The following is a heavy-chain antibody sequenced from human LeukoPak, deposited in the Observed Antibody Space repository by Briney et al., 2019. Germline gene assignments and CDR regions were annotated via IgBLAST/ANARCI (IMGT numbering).Heavy chain of an antibody. CDR3: ARPPGRDGYNRYDY. D-gene: IGHD5-24*01. V-gene: IGHV1-2*02. Sequence: ASVKVSCKASGFTFTDYYMHWVRQAPGQGPEWMGWISPNSGGTTYEQKFQGRVTMTSDTSTSTAYMELYSLRSDDTAVYYCARPPGRDGYNRYDYWGQGTLVTVSS. CDR2: ISPNSGGT. J-gene: IGHJ4*02. CDR1: GFTFTDYY.